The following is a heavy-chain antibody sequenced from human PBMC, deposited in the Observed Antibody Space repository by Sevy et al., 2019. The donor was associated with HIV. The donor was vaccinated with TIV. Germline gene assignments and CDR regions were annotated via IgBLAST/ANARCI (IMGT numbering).Heavy chain of an antibody. Sequence: GGSLRLSCAVSGFSFDSYGMTWVRQAPGKGLEWVSGISGSGTRTYYADSVKGRFIISRDNSKNTLYLQMNSLRSEDTGLDTFGKGGGGHYDPDEIGYYFYYYNMDVWGKGTTVTVSS. CDR3: GKGGGGHYDPDEIGYYFYYYNMDV. D-gene: IGHD3-22*01. V-gene: IGHV3-23*01. CDR2: ISGSGTRT. CDR1: GFSFDSYG. J-gene: IGHJ6*03.